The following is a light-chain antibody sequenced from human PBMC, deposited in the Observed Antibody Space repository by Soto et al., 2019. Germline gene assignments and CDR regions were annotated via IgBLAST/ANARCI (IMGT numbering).Light chain of an antibody. Sequence: DIQMTQSPSSLSASVGDRVTITCRASQSISSYLNWYQQKPGKAPKLLIYAASSLQSGVPSRFSGRCSGTDFTLTISSLQPEHFATYYCQQTYSTPTFGQGTKLEIK. V-gene: IGKV1-39*01. CDR3: QQTYSTPT. CDR1: QSISSY. CDR2: AAS. J-gene: IGKJ2*01.